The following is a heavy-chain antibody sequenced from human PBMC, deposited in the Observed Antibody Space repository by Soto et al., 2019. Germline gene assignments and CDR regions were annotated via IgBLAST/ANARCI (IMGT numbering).Heavy chain of an antibody. J-gene: IGHJ4*02. D-gene: IGHD2-21*02. CDR2: IIPIFGTA. V-gene: IGHV1-69*01. CDR3: ARASYCGGDCDGPFDY. Sequence: QVQLVQSGAEVKKPGSSVKVSCKASGGTFSSYAISWVRQAPGQGLEWMGGIIPIFGTANYAQKFQGRVTITADESTSRAYMERSSLRSEDTAVYYCARASYCGGDCDGPFDYWGQETLFTVSS. CDR1: GGTFSSYA.